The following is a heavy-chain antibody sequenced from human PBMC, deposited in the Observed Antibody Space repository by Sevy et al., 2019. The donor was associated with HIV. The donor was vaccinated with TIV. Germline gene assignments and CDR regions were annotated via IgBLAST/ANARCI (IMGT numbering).Heavy chain of an antibody. CDR1: GYTFTGYY. V-gene: IGHV1-2*02. CDR2: INPNSGGT. J-gene: IGHJ5*02. Sequence: ASVKVSCKASGYTFTGYYMHWVRQAPGQGLEWMGWINPNSGGTNYAQKFQGRVTMTRDTSISTAYMELGRLRSDDTAVYYCARVRRGYCSGGSCYTWFDPWGQGTLVTVSS. D-gene: IGHD2-15*01. CDR3: ARVRRGYCSGGSCYTWFDP.